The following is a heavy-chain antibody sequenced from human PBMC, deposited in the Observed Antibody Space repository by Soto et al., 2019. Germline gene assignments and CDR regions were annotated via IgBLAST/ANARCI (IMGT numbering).Heavy chain of an antibody. Sequence: ASVKVSCKASGGTFSSYAISWVRQAPGQGLEWMGGIIPIFGTANYAQKFQGRVTITADESTSTAYMELSSLRSEDTAVYYCAREKKNVEMATMYYYYYGMDVWGQGTTVTVSS. CDR1: GGTFSSYA. CDR3: AREKKNVEMATMYYYYYGMDV. CDR2: IIPIFGTA. J-gene: IGHJ6*02. D-gene: IGHD5-12*01. V-gene: IGHV1-69*13.